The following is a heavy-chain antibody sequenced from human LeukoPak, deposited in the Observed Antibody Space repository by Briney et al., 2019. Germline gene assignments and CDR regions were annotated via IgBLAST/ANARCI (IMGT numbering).Heavy chain of an antibody. CDR2: INPSSGGT. Sequence: GASVKVSCKASGYTFTGYYMHWVRQAPGQGLEWMGWINPSSGGTNCAQKFQGWVTMTRDTSINTAYMELSRLGSDDTAVYYCARGGRNVVVTTLYYFDSWGQGTLVTVSS. D-gene: IGHD3-22*01. V-gene: IGHV1-2*04. CDR3: ARGGRNVVVTTLYYFDS. J-gene: IGHJ4*02. CDR1: GYTFTGYY.